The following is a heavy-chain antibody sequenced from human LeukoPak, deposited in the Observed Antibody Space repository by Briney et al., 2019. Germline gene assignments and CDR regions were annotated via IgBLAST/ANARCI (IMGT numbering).Heavy chain of an antibody. CDR1: GFTFGDYA. J-gene: IGHJ4*02. Sequence: GRSLRLSCTASGFTFGDYAMNWVRQAPGKGLEWVGFIRSKTYGGTTEYAASVKGRFTISRDDSKSIAYLQMNSLKTEDTAVYYCSRRRGYSGYIDYWGQGTLVTVSS. D-gene: IGHD5-12*01. CDR2: IRSKTYGGTT. V-gene: IGHV3-49*04. CDR3: SRRRGYSGYIDY.